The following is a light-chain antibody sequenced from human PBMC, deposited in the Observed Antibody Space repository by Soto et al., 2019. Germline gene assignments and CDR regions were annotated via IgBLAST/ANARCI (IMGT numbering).Light chain of an antibody. J-gene: IGLJ2*01. CDR2: DNN. CDR1: SSNIGTYY. V-gene: IGLV1-51*01. Sequence: QSVLTQPPSVSAAPGQKVAIYCSGSSSNIGTYYVSWYQHVPGAAPKLLIYDNNERPSGIPDRFSGSKSGTSATLGITGLQTEDEADYHCGTWDSSLSAVVFGGGTNVTVL. CDR3: GTWDSSLSAVV.